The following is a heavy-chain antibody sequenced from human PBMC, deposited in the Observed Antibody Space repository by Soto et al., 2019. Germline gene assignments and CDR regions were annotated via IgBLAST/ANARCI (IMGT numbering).Heavy chain of an antibody. CDR1: GFTFSSYA. D-gene: IGHD3-22*01. CDR2: ISGSGGST. V-gene: IGHV3-23*01. CDR3: ATVPITMIVVDVDY. J-gene: IGHJ4*02. Sequence: GGSLRLSCAASGFTFSSYAMSWVRQAPGKGLEWVSAISGSGGSTYYADSVKGRFTISRDNSKNTLYLQMNSLRAEDTAVYYCATVPITMIVVDVDYWGQGTLVTVSS.